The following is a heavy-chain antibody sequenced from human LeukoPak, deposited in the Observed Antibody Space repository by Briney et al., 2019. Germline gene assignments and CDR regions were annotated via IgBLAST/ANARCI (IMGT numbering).Heavy chain of an antibody. CDR2: IYPGDSDT. D-gene: IGHD5-24*01. V-gene: IGHV5-51*01. Sequence: GESLKISCKASGYSFTTYWIGWVRQMPGKGLEWMGIIYPGDSDTRYSPSFQGQVTISADTSISTAPLQWSSLKASDNAMYYCARHVGKATNAPHDAFDIWGQGTMVTVSS. CDR1: GYSFTTYW. J-gene: IGHJ3*02. CDR3: ARHVGKATNAPHDAFDI.